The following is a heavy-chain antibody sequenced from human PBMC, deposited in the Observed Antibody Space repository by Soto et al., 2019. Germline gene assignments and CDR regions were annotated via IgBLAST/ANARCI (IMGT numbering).Heavy chain of an antibody. V-gene: IGHV3-74*01. CDR3: ARLSGDHSAFFSYGMDA. CDR1: GFTFDTHW. D-gene: IGHD2-21*01. CDR2: INSDGTIS. Sequence: GGSLRLSCAASGFTFDTHWMNWVRQAPGKGPEWLSGINSDGTISSYADSVKGRLTISRDNARNTLSLQMNSLRADDTAVYYCARLSGDHSAFFSYGMDAWGQGTTVTVSS. J-gene: IGHJ6*02.